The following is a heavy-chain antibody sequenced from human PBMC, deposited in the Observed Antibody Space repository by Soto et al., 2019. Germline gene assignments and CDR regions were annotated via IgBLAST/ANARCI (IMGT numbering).Heavy chain of an antibody. V-gene: IGHV3-23*01. J-gene: IGHJ4*02. CDR2: ISGSGCST. CDR1: GFTFSSYA. D-gene: IGHD3-9*01. CDR3: AKEPVNGSILYRALFCY. Sequence: EVQLLESGGGLVQPGGSLRLSCAASGFTFSSYAMSWVRQAPGKGLEWVSAISGSGCSTYYADSVKGRFTISRDNSKNTLYLQLTGLRAEDTAIYYRAKEPVNGSILYRALFCYWGRGRLVTFPS.